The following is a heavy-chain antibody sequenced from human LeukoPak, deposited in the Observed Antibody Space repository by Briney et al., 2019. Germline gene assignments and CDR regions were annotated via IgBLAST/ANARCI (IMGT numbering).Heavy chain of an antibody. J-gene: IGHJ6*03. CDR2: INHSGST. D-gene: IGHD3-3*01. CDR1: GGSLSGYY. CDR3: ARGHITILGVVIKEGMDV. V-gene: IGHV4-34*01. Sequence: ASETLSLTCAVYGGSLSGYYWSWIRQPPGKGLEWIGEINHSGSTNYNPSLKSRVTISVDTSKNQFSLKLSSVTAADTAVYYCARGHITILGVVIKEGMDVWGKGTTVTVSS.